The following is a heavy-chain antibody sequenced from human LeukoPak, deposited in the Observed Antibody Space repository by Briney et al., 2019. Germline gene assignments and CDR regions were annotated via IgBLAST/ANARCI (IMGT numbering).Heavy chain of an antibody. CDR1: GFTFSSYE. V-gene: IGHV3-48*03. CDR2: ISSSGSTI. D-gene: IGHD6-13*01. CDR3: AREQYSGSWSYYYYGMHV. Sequence: GGSLILSCAASGFTFSSYEMNRVRQAPGKGLEWVSYISSSGSTIYYADSVKGRFTISRDNAKNSLYLQMNSLRAEDTAVYYCAREQYSGSWSYYYYGMHVWGKGTTVTVSS. J-gene: IGHJ6*04.